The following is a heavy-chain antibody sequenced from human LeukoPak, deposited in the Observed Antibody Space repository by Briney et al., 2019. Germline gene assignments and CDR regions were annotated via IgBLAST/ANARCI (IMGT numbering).Heavy chain of an antibody. CDR3: ARDRAVAGTWIWDY. CDR1: GGSISSYY. CDR2: IYYSGST. J-gene: IGHJ4*02. V-gene: IGHV4-59*01. D-gene: IGHD6-19*01. Sequence: PSETLSLTCTVSGGSISSYYWSWIRQPPGKGLEWIGYIYYSGSTNYNPSLKSRVTISVDTSKYQFSLKLSSVTAADTAVYYCARDRAVAGTWIWDYWGQGTLVTVSS.